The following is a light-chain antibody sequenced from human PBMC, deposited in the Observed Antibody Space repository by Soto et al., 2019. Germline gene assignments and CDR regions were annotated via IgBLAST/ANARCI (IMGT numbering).Light chain of an antibody. CDR1: QSISNW. CDR2: KAS. CDR3: QHFNTSLIYT. Sequence: DIQLTQSPSTLSAFVGDRVTITCRASQSISNWLAWYQQKPGKAPKLLIYKASRLENGVPSRFSGSGSGTHFTLTISSLQPDDFATYYCQHFNTSLIYTFGQGTKLEIK. J-gene: IGKJ2*01. V-gene: IGKV1-5*03.